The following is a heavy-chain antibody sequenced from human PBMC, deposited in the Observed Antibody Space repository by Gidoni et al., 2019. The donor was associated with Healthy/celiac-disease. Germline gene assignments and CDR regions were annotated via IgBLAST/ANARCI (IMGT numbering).Heavy chain of an antibody. D-gene: IGHD6-19*01. V-gene: IGHV1-8*01. CDR2: MNPNSGNT. J-gene: IGHJ5*02. CDR1: GYTFTSYD. CDR3: ARVSLVYSSGWTGWFDP. Sequence: QVQLVQSGAEVKKPGASVKVSCKASGYTFTSYDINWVRQATGQGLEWMGWMNPNSGNTGYAQKFQGRVTMTRNTSISTAYMELSSLRSEDTAVYYCARVSLVYSSGWTGWFDPWGQGTLVTVSS.